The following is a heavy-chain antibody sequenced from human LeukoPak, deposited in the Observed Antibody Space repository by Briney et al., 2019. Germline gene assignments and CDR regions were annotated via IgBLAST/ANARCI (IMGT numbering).Heavy chain of an antibody. J-gene: IGHJ4*02. Sequence: PGGSLRLSCAASEFTFSSYAMHWVRQAPGKGLEWVAVISYDGSNKYYADSVKGRFTISRDNSKNTLYLQMNSLRAEDTAVYYCARGDLAYCGGDCYSGVVYFDYWGQGTLVTVSS. CDR1: EFTFSSYA. CDR3: ARGDLAYCGGDCYSGVVYFDY. CDR2: ISYDGSNK. D-gene: IGHD2-21*02. V-gene: IGHV3-30-3*01.